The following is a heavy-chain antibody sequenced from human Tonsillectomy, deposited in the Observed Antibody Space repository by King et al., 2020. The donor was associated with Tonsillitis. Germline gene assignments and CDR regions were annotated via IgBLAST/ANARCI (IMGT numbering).Heavy chain of an antibody. D-gene: IGHD3-22*01. CDR2: IYPGDSNT. CDR3: ARFRYYYDSSGYWGDY. V-gene: IGHV5-51*01. Sequence: QLVQSGAEVKKPGESLKISCKGSRYSFPAYWIGWVRQMPGKGLEWMGIIYPGDSNTRYSPSFQGQVTISADKSTSTAYLQWSSLKASDSAMYYCARFRYYYDSSGYWGDYWGQGTLVTVSS. CDR1: RYSFPAYW. J-gene: IGHJ4*02.